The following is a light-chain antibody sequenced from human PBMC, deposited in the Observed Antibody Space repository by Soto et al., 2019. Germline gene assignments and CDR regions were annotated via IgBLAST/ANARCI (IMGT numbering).Light chain of an antibody. CDR1: QSISSW. CDR3: QQYNSYSSGT. CDR2: DAS. J-gene: IGKJ1*01. V-gene: IGKV1-5*01. Sequence: DIQMTQSPSTLSASVGDRVTITCRASQSISSWLAWYQQKPGKAPKLLIYDASSLESGVPSRFSCSGSGTEFPLTISRLQPDDFATYYVQQYNSYSSGTFGQGTKVAIK.